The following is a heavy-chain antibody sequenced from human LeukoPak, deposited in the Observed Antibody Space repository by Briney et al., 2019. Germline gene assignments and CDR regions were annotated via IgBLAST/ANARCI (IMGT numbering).Heavy chain of an antibody. V-gene: IGHV1-69-2*01. D-gene: IGHD6-13*01. J-gene: IGHJ4*02. CDR3: ASDPSRGGQQLVQI. CDR1: GYTFTDYY. Sequence: GASVRVSCKVSGYTFTDYYMNWVQQAPGQGLEWMGLVDTYDGVTIYAERFQGRVTITSDTSTDTAYMELSSLRSEDTAVYYCASDPSRGGQQLVQIWGQGTLVTVSS. CDR2: VDTYDGVT.